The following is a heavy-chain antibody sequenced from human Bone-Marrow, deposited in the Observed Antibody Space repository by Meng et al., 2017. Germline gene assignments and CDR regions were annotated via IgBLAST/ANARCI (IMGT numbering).Heavy chain of an antibody. J-gene: IGHJ4*02. CDR2: INSSSYI. D-gene: IGHD5-18*01. CDR3: ASRRLPGYSYGIGH. Sequence: GESLKISCAASGFTFSSYSMNWVRQAPGKGLGWVSSINSSSYIYYADSVKGRFTISRDNAKNSLYLQMNSLRAEDTAVYYCASRRLPGYSYGIGHWGQGTLVTVSS. V-gene: IGHV3-21*01. CDR1: GFTFSSYS.